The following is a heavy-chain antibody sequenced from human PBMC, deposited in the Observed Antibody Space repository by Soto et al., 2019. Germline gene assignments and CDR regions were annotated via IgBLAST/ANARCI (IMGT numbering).Heavy chain of an antibody. CDR3: ARLWSGYLKS. CDR2: ISRSGSTI. D-gene: IGHD3-3*01. CDR1: GFPFSSYE. Sequence: EVRLVESGGGLVQPGGSLRVSCAASGFPFSSYEMNWVRQAPGKGLEWVSYISRSGSTIYYADSVKGLFTISRDNAKNSLYLQMNSLRAENTSVYYCARLWSGYLKSWGQGTLVTVSS. V-gene: IGHV3-48*03. J-gene: IGHJ5*02.